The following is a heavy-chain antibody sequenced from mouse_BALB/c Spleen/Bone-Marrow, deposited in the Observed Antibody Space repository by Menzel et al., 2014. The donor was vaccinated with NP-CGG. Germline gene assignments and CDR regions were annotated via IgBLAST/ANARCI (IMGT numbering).Heavy chain of an antibody. J-gene: IGHJ4*01. CDR2: ISSGGSYT. CDR3: ARDHYGYYTMDY. D-gene: IGHD1-2*01. V-gene: IGHV5-9-4*01. Sequence: VQLKESGGGLVKPGGSLKLSCAASGFTFSSYAMSWVRQSPEKRLEWVAGISSGGSYTYYPDTVTGRFTISRDNAKNTLYLEMSSLRSEDTAMYYCARDHYGYYTMDYWGQGTSVTVSS. CDR1: GFTFSSYA.